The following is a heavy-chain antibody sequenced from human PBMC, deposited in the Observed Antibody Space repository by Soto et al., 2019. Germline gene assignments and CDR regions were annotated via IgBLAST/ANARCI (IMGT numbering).Heavy chain of an antibody. J-gene: IGHJ6*02. V-gene: IGHV1-69*13. Sequence: SVKVSCKASGGTFSSYAISWVLQAPGQGLEWMGGVIPIFGTTNYAQKFQGRVTITADESTGTAYMELSSLRSEDTAVYYCARGFGVPAAIAGMDVWGQGTTVTVS. CDR3: ARGFGVPAAIAGMDV. CDR1: GGTFSSYA. D-gene: IGHD2-2*01. CDR2: VIPIFGTT.